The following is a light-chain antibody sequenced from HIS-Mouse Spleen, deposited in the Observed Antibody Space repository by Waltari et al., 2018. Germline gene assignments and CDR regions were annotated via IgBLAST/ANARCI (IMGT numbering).Light chain of an antibody. V-gene: IGKV3-20*01. CDR2: GAS. CDR1: QSVRSSY. Sequence: EIVLTQSPGTLSLSPGERATLSCRASQSVRSSYLAWYQQKPGQAPRHLSYGASSRATGIPDRFSGSGSGTDFTLTISRLEPEDFAVYYCQQYGSSPLTFGGGTKVEIK. CDR3: QQYGSSPLT. J-gene: IGKJ4*01.